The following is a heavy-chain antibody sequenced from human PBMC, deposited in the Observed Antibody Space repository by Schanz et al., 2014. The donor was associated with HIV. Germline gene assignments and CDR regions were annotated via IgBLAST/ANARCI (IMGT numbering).Heavy chain of an antibody. CDR2: ISSSGITI. CDR1: GFTFSDYY. D-gene: IGHD3-10*01. J-gene: IGHJ6*02. CDR3: ARDRYYGSGSYYSYGMDV. Sequence: VQLVESGGGLVQPGGSLRLSCAASGFTFSDYYMSWIRQAPGKGLDWISYISSSGITIYYVDSVKGRFTISRDNAKNSLYLQMKSLRAEDTAVYYCARDRYYGSGSYYSYGMDVWGQGTTVTVSS. V-gene: IGHV3-11*01.